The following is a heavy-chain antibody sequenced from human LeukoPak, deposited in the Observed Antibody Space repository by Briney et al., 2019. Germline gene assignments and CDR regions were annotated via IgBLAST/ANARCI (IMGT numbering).Heavy chain of an antibody. CDR3: AREDGYSSSWYSDY. CDR1: GFTFSSYA. D-gene: IGHD6-13*01. V-gene: IGHV3-23*01. Sequence: GGSLRLSCAASGFTFSSYAMSWVRQAPGQGLEWFSAISGSGGSTYYADSVKGRFTISRDNSKNTLYLQMNSLRAEDTAVYYCAREDGYSSSWYSDYWGQGTLVTVSS. CDR2: ISGSGGST. J-gene: IGHJ4*02.